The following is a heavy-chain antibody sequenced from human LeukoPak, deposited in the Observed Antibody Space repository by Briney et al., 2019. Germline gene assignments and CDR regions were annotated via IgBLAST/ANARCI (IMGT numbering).Heavy chain of an antibody. Sequence: SETLSLTCAVSGGSISSGGYSWSWIRQPPGKSLEWIGYIYHSGSTYYNPSLKSRVTISVDRSKNQFSLKLSSVTAADTAVYYCARDLGGIAAPFDYWGQGTLVTVSS. V-gene: IGHV4-30-2*01. CDR3: ARDLGGIAAPFDY. D-gene: IGHD6-13*01. CDR1: GGSISSGGYS. CDR2: IYHSGST. J-gene: IGHJ4*02.